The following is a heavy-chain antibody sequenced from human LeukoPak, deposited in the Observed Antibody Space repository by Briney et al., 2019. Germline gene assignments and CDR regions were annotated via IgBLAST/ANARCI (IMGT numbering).Heavy chain of an antibody. CDR3: ARQPASGYSSSMENFDY. V-gene: IGHV5-51*01. Sequence: GESLKISCKGSGYSFTSYWIGWVRQMPGKGLEWMGIIYPGDSDTRYSPSFQGQVTISADKSISTAYLQWSSLKASDTAMYYCARQPASGYSSSMENFDYWGQGTLVTVSS. D-gene: IGHD6-13*01. CDR2: IYPGDSDT. J-gene: IGHJ4*02. CDR1: GYSFTSYW.